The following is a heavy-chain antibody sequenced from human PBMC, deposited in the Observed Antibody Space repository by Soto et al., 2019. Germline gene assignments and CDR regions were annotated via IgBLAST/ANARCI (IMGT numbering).Heavy chain of an antibody. CDR1: GYPFSDYA. V-gene: IGHV1-3*01. D-gene: IGHD3-10*01. CDR3: ARDRDRGDYYYYYMDV. J-gene: IGHJ6*03. CDR2: INAGNGNT. Sequence: QVHLVQSGAEVMKPGASVKISCEASGYPFSDYAIHWVRQAPGQRLEWMGRINAGNGNTEYSQPFQGRLTITRDSSARTAFMELGSLTSDDSAVYFCARDRDRGDYYYYYMDVWGRGTTVIVSS.